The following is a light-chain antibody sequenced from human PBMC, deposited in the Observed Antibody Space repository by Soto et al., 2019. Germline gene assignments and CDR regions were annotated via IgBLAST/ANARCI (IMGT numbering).Light chain of an antibody. CDR3: QQVDSYPYT. CDR1: QGISSY. Sequence: DIRLTQSPSFLSASVGDRVTITCRASQGISSYLVWYQQKPGKAPKLLIYTASTLQSGLPSRFSGSESGTEFTLTISSLQPEDFATYYCQQVDSYPYTFGQGTKLEIK. CDR2: TAS. J-gene: IGKJ2*01. V-gene: IGKV1-9*01.